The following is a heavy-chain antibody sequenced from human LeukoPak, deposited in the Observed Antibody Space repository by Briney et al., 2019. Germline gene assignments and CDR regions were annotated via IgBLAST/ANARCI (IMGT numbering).Heavy chain of an antibody. CDR3: AGLGERTRYYYYYGMDV. Sequence: SETLSLTCTVSGGSISSYYWSWIRQPPGKGLEWIGYIYYSGSTNYNPSLKSRVTISVDTSKNQFSLKLSSVTAADTAVYYCAGLGERTRYYYYYGMDVWGQGTTVTVSS. CDR1: GGSISSYY. CDR2: IYYSGST. D-gene: IGHD3-16*01. J-gene: IGHJ6*02. V-gene: IGHV4-59*08.